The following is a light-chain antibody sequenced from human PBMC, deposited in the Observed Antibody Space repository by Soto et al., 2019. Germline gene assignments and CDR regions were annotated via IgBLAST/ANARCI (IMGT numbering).Light chain of an antibody. CDR1: QSVSSY. V-gene: IGKV3-11*01. CDR3: KQRSNLQRNT. Sequence: EIVLTQSPATLSLSPGEIATLSCRASQSVSSYLAWYQQKPGQAPRLLIYDASNRAPGIPARFSGSGSGTAFMLTNSSLVTEDFAGYDDKQRSNLQRNTFGKETQVALK. J-gene: IGKJ2*01. CDR2: DAS.